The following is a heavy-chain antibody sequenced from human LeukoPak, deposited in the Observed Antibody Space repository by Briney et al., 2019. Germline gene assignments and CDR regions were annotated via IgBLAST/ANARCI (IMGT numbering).Heavy chain of an antibody. Sequence: GGSLRLSCVASGFTFSSYWMHWVRQAPGKGLEWVSVIYSGGSTYYADSVKGRFTISRDNSRNTLYLQMNSLRAEDTAVYYCARGSFRWNDYWGQGTLVTVSS. CDR2: IYSGGST. D-gene: IGHD1-1*01. CDR3: ARGSFRWNDY. CDR1: GFTFSSYW. V-gene: IGHV3-66*01. J-gene: IGHJ4*02.